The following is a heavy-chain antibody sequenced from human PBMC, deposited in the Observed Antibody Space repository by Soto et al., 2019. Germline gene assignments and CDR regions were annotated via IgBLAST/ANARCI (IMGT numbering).Heavy chain of an antibody. CDR1: GVSFSGYY. D-gene: IGHD2-8*02. CDR2: INHSGST. J-gene: IGHJ6*02. V-gene: IGHV4-34*01. CDR3: ARGLTRAGGGTDV. Sequence: PSETLSLTCAVYGVSFSGYYWSWIRQPPGKGLEWIGEINHSGSTNYNPSLKSRVTISVDTSKNQFSLKLSSVTAADTAVYYCARGLTRAGGGTDVWGQGTTVTVSS.